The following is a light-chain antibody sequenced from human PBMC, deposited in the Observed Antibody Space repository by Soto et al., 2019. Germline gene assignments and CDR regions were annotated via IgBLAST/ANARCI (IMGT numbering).Light chain of an antibody. Sequence: DIQMTQSPSSVSAPVGDGVTINCRASQNISSFLNCYQQTPGKAPKLLIYDASSLGSGVPSRFSGSGSGTEFTLTIRSLQPDDFATYFCQQYQTYSTCGQGTRLEIK. V-gene: IGKV1-5*01. CDR1: QNISSF. J-gene: IGKJ5*01. CDR3: QQYQTYST. CDR2: DAS.